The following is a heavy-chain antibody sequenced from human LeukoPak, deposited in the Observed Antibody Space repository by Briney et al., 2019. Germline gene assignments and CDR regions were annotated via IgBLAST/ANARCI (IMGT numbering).Heavy chain of an antibody. CDR1: GYTFTSYD. D-gene: IGHD6-13*01. V-gene: IGHV1-8*01. J-gene: IGHJ4*02. CDR3: ASVRSSSLNFDY. Sequence: ASVKVSCKASGYTFTSYDINWVRQATGQGLEWMGWMNPNSGNTGYAQKFQGRVTMTRNTSISTAYMELSSLRSEDTAVYYCASVRSSSLNFDYWGQGTLVTVSS. CDR2: MNPNSGNT.